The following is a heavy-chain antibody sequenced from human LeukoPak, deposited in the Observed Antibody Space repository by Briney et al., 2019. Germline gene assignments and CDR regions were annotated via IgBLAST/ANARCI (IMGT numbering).Heavy chain of an antibody. Sequence: GGSRRLSCAASGFTFSSYAMSWVRQAPGKGLEWVSAISGRGGSTYYADSVKGRSTISRDNSKNTLYLQMNSLRAEDTAVYYCAKDLMRYFDWLPPTSFDYWGQGTLVTVSS. V-gene: IGHV3-23*01. J-gene: IGHJ4*02. CDR2: ISGRGGST. CDR1: GFTFSSYA. CDR3: AKDLMRYFDWLPPTSFDY. D-gene: IGHD3-9*01.